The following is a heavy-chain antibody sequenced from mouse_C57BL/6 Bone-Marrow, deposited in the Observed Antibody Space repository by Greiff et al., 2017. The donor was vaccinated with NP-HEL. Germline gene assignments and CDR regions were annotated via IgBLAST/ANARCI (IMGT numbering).Heavy chain of an antibody. Sequence: EVHLVESGPGLVKPSQSLSLTCSVTGYSIISGYYWNWIRQFPGNKLEWMAYISYDGSNNYNPSLKNRIPITRDISKNQFFLKLTSVTTEDTATYYCAREGCYYGSPFAYWGQGTLVTVSA. D-gene: IGHD1-1*01. J-gene: IGHJ3*01. CDR2: ISYDGSN. V-gene: IGHV3-6*01. CDR1: GYSIISGYY. CDR3: AREGCYYGSPFAY.